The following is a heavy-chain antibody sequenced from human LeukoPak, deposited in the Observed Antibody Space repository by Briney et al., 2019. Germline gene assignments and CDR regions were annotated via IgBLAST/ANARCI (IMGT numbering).Heavy chain of an antibody. J-gene: IGHJ4*02. CDR1: GFTFTSYT. CDR3: AREAGYNIDY. V-gene: IGHV3-48*01. D-gene: IGHD1-14*01. Sequence: TGGSLRLSCAASGFTFTSYTMYWVRQAPGKGLEWVSIIGNNGGGIHYADSVKGRFTISRDNAKDSLYLQMNSLRAEDTAVYYCAREAGYNIDYWGQGTLVTVSS. CDR2: IGNNGGGI.